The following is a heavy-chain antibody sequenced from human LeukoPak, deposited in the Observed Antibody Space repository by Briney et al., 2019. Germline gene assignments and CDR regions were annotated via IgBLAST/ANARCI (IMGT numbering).Heavy chain of an antibody. D-gene: IGHD1-7*01. CDR1: GFTFSSYS. CDR3: ARMNYISSGWGAPFDY. J-gene: IGHJ4*02. V-gene: IGHV3-48*04. Sequence: GSLRLSCTASGFTFSSYSMNWVRQAPGKRLEWISYIRSSSSTIYYADSMKGRFTISRDNAKNSLYLQMNSLRAEDTAVYYCARMNYISSGWGAPFDYWGQGTLVTVSS. CDR2: IRSSSSTI.